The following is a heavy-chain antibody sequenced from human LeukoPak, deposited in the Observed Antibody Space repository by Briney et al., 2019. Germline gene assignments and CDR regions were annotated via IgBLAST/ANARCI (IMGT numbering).Heavy chain of an antibody. D-gene: IGHD6-19*01. CDR3: ARQLLAVAGTFHYYYGMDV. J-gene: IGHJ6*02. CDR1: GGSISSYY. CDR2: IYYSGST. V-gene: IGHV4-59*08. Sequence: PSETLSLTCTVSGGSISSYYWSWIRQPPGKGLEWIGYIYYSGSTNYNPSLKSRVTISVDTSKNQFSLKLSSVTAADTAVYYCARQLLAVAGTFHYYYGMDVWGQGTTVTVSS.